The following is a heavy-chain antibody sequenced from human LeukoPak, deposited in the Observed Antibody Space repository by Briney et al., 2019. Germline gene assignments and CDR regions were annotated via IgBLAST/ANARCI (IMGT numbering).Heavy chain of an antibody. J-gene: IGHJ4*02. D-gene: IGHD4-17*01. Sequence: SETLFLTCTVSGGSVSGYFWNWIRRPPGKGLEWIGYIDYSGSSNYNPSLQSRVSISVDTSKNQVSLKLSSVTAADTAVYYCARQDYGDYPPGYWGQGTLVTVSS. CDR3: ARQDYGDYPPGY. CDR1: GGSVSGYF. CDR2: IDYSGSS. V-gene: IGHV4-59*02.